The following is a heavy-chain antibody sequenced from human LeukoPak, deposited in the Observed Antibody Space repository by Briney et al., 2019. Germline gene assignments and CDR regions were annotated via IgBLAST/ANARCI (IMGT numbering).Heavy chain of an antibody. CDR3: ATIGYNYELDY. D-gene: IGHD5-18*01. V-gene: IGHV4-39*01. J-gene: IGHJ4*02. Sequence: SETLSLTCTVSGGPISSTSYYWGWIRQPPGKGLEWIGSIYYSGSTYYNPSLKSRVTISVDTSKNQFSLKLSSVTAADTAVYYCATIGYNYELDYWGQGTLVTVSS. CDR2: IYYSGST. CDR1: GGPISSTSYY.